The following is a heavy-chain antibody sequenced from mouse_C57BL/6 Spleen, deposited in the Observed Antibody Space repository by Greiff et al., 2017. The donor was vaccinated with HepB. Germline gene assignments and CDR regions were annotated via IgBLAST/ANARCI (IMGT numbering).Heavy chain of an antibody. D-gene: IGHD4-1*01. CDR3: ARGANWDVAY. J-gene: IGHJ3*01. CDR2: IYPGDGDT. CDR1: GYAFSSSW. V-gene: IGHV1-82*01. Sequence: QVQLKESGPELVKPGASVKISCKASGYAFSSSWMNWVKQRPGKGLEWIGRIYPGDGDTNYNGKFKGKATLTADKSSSTAYMQLSSLTSEDSAVYFCARGANWDVAYWGQGTLVTVSA.